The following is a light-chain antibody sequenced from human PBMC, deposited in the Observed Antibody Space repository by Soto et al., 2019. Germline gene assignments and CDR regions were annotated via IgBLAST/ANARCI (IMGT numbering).Light chain of an antibody. CDR3: QQYNNWPRT. V-gene: IGKV3-15*01. CDR1: QTVSSSY. Sequence: EIVLTQSPATLSLSPGDRATLSCGASQTVSSSYLAWYQQKPGQAPRLLIYGASTRATGIPARFSGSGSGTEFTLTISSLQSEDFAVYYCQQYNNWPRTFGQGTKVDIK. CDR2: GAS. J-gene: IGKJ1*01.